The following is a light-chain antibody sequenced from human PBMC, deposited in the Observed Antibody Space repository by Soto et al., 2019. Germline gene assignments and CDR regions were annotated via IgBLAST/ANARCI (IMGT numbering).Light chain of an antibody. J-gene: IGKJ5*01. V-gene: IGKV1-5*01. CDR3: QHYNSYSWT. Sequence: DIQMTQSPSTLSASVGDRVTITCRASQSIRSWLAWYQQKPGKAPNLLIYDASNLESGVPSRFSGSGSGTEFTLTISSLQPDDFATYYCQHYNSYSWTFGQGTRL. CDR2: DAS. CDR1: QSIRSW.